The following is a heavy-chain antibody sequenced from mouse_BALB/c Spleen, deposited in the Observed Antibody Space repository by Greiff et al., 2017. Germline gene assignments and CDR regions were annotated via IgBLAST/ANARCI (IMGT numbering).Heavy chain of an antibody. D-gene: IGHD4-1*01. Sequence: EVQVVESGGGLVKPGGSLKLSCAASGFAFSSYDMSWVRQTPEKRLEWVAYISSGGGSTYYPDTVKGRFTISRDNAKNTLYLQMSSLKSEDTAMYYCARSWDYLDDWGQGTTRTVSA. CDR2: ISSGGGST. CDR3: ARSWDYLDD. J-gene: IGHJ2*01. CDR1: GFAFSSYD. V-gene: IGHV5-12-1*01.